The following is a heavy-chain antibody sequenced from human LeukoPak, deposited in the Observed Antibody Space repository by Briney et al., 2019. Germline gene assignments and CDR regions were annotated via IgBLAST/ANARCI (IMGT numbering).Heavy chain of an antibody. CDR2: IRYDGSNK. CDR1: GFTFSSYG. CDR3: AKNRDSSGWYPAGGDY. J-gene: IGHJ4*02. Sequence: PGGSLRLSCAASGFTFSSYGMHWVRQAPGKGLEWVAFIRYDGSNKYYADSVKGRFTISRDNSKNTLYLQMNSLRAEDTAVYYCAKNRDSSGWYPAGGDYWGQGTLVTVSS. D-gene: IGHD6-19*01. V-gene: IGHV3-30*02.